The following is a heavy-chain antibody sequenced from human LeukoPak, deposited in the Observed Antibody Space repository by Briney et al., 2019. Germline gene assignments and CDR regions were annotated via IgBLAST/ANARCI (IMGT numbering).Heavy chain of an antibody. J-gene: IGHJ4*02. D-gene: IGHD4-11*01. CDR1: GYTFTSYG. V-gene: IGHV1-18*01. CDR3: ARDDYSNRRFDY. Sequence: ASVKVSCKASGYTFTSYGISWVRQAPGQGLEWMGWISACNGNTNYAQKLQGRVTMTTDTSTSTAYMELRSLRSEDTAVYYCARDDYSNRRFDYWGQGTLVTVSS. CDR2: ISACNGNT.